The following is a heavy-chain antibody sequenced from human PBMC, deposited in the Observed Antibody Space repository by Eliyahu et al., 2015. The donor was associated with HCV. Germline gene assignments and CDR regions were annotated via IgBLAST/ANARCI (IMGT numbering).Heavy chain of an antibody. Sequence: EMQLVESGGGLVQPGGSLRLSCAAXGFTFXXXAXSWVRQAPGKGLEWVSAISGSGGXTYYADSVKGRFTISRDNSKNTLYLQMNSLRVEDTAVYYCAKDMGYDNSGYYRWGAFDIWGQGTMVTVSS. CDR3: AKDMGYDNSGYYRWGAFDI. V-gene: IGHV3-23*04. D-gene: IGHD3-22*01. CDR2: ISGSGGXT. CDR1: GFTFXXXA. J-gene: IGHJ3*02.